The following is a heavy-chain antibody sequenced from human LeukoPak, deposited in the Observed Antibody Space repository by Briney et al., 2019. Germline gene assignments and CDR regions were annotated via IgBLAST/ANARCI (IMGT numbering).Heavy chain of an antibody. D-gene: IGHD6-13*01. CDR3: ARAAAGIPYYYYYYMDV. V-gene: IGHV4-39*01. Sequence: SGTLSLTCAVSGGSISSSSYYWGWIRQPPGKGLEWIGSIYYSGSTYYNPSLKSRVTISVDTSKNQFSLKLSSVTAADTAVYYCARAAAGIPYYYYYYMDVWGKGTTVTVSS. CDR1: GGSISSSSYY. CDR2: IYYSGST. J-gene: IGHJ6*03.